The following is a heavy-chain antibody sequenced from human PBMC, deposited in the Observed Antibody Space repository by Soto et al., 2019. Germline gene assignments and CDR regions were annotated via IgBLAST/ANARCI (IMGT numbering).Heavy chain of an antibody. CDR3: ARSDYGDYYHYYGMDV. D-gene: IGHD4-17*01. Sequence: GGSLRLSCAASGFTFSSYGMHWVRQAPGKGLEWVAVIWYDGSDKYYADSVKGRFTISRDNSKNTLYLQMNSLRAEDTAVYYCARSDYGDYYHYYGMDVWGQGTTVTVSS. J-gene: IGHJ6*02. CDR1: GFTFSSYG. V-gene: IGHV3-33*01. CDR2: IWYDGSDK.